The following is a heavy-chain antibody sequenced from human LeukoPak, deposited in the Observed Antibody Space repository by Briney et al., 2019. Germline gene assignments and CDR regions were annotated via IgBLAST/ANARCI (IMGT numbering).Heavy chain of an antibody. V-gene: IGHV3-23*01. CDR3: ARYSGTYRDY. D-gene: IGHD1-26*01. Sequence: GGSLRLSCAASGFTFSSYAMSWVRQAPGKGLEWVSAISGSGGSTYYADSVKGRFTISRDNAKNSLYLQMNSLRAEDTAVYYCARYSGTYRDYWGQGTLVTVSS. CDR2: ISGSGGST. CDR1: GFTFSSYA. J-gene: IGHJ4*02.